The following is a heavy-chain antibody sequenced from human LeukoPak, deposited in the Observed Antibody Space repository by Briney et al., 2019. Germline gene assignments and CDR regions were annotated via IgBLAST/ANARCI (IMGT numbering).Heavy chain of an antibody. J-gene: IGHJ4*02. V-gene: IGHV3-20*01. CDR1: GFIFDDYG. D-gene: IGHD6-19*01. CDR2: TNWNGGST. CDR3: ARVSSGGSFYYFDY. Sequence: GGSLRLSCAGSGFIFDDYGMSWVRQVPGKGLEWVSGTNWNGGSTSYADSVKGRSTISRDNAKKSLYLQMNSLRAEDTALYRCARVSSGGSFYYFDYWGLGTLVTVSS.